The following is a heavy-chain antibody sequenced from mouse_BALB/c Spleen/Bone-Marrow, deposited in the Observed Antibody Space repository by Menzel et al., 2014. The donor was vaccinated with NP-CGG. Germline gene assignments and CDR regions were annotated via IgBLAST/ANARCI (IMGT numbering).Heavy chain of an antibody. D-gene: IGHD3-1*01. CDR2: IYPGKSDT. J-gene: IGHJ2*01. Sequence: VQLKESGTVLVRPGASVKMSCKASGYTFTSYWMHWVKQRPGQGLEWIGTIYPGKSDTTYNQKFKGKAKLTAVTSTSTAYMELSSLTNEDSAVYYCTTLARNYFDYWGQGTTLTVSS. CDR1: GYTFTSYW. V-gene: IGHV1-5*01. CDR3: TTLARNYFDY.